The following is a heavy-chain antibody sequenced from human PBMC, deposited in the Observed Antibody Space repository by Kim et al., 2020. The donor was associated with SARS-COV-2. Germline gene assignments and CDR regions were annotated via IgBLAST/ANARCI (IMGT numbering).Heavy chain of an antibody. J-gene: IGHJ5*02. Sequence: GGSLRLSCAASGFTFSSYWMHWVRQAPGKGLVWVSRINSDGSSTSYADSVKGRFTISRDNAKNTLYLQMNSLRAEDMAVYYCAPLRFSIGFDPWGQGTLVTVSS. CDR1: GFTFSSYW. D-gene: IGHD4-17*01. CDR2: INSDGSST. CDR3: APLRFSIGFDP. V-gene: IGHV3-74*01.